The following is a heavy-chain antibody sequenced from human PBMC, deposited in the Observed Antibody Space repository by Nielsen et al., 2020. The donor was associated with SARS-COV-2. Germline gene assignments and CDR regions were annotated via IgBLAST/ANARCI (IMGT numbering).Heavy chain of an antibody. CDR2: VSMDGRGT. V-gene: IGHV3-74*01. Sequence: GESLKISCAASGFTFSSYWMHWVRQAPGKGLVWVARVSMDGRGTNYADSVKGRFTISRDNAENTLHLDMSSLRVGDSAVYYCAREMGGSSRHFDYWGQGTLVTVSS. CDR3: AREMGGSSRHFDY. D-gene: IGHD6-13*01. CDR1: GFTFSSYW. J-gene: IGHJ4*02.